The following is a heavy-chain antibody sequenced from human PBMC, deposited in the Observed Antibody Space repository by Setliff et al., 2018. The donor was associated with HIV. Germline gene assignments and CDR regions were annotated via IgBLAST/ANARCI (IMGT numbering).Heavy chain of an antibody. V-gene: IGHV3-30*04. CDR2: ISDDGSAK. CDR1: GFNFNNHA. J-gene: IGHJ5*02. D-gene: IGHD2-8*01. Sequence: WGSLRLSCAASGFNFNNHAMHWVRQAPGKGPECVAVISDDGSAKYYGDSVKGRFTISRDNSKDTLYLDLNSLRSEDTAVYYCVRDDSNGPNSLDPWGQGTLVTVSS. CDR3: VRDDSNGPNSLDP.